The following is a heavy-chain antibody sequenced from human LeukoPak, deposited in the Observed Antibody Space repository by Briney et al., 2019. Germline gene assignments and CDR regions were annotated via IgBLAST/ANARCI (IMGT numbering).Heavy chain of an antibody. D-gene: IGHD6-19*01. V-gene: IGHV3-30*04. CDR2: VSYDGSIK. Sequence: GGSLRLSCAASGFTFSSYAMHWVRQAPGKGLEWVAVVSYDGSIKYYADSVKGRFTISRDNSKNTLSLQMNSLRVEDTAVYYCVRDRRAVANLDYWGQGTLVTVSS. J-gene: IGHJ4*02. CDR3: VRDRRAVANLDY. CDR1: GFTFSSYA.